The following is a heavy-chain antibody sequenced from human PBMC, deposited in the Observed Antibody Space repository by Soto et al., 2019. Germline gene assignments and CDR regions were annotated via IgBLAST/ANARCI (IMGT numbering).Heavy chain of an antibody. CDR2: IYYSGST. J-gene: IGHJ4*02. CDR1: GGSISSVGYY. V-gene: IGHV4-31*03. CDR3: ARSWAGDYAFDY. Sequence: QVQLQESGPGLVKPSQTLSLTCTVSGGSISSVGYYWSWIRQHPGKGLEWIGYIYYSGSTYYHPSLKSRVTISVDTSKNQFSLKLSSVTAADTAVYYCARSWAGDYAFDYWGQGTLVTVSS. D-gene: IGHD4-17*01.